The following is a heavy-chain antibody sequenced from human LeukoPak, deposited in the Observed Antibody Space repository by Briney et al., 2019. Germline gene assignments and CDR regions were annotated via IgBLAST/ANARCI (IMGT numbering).Heavy chain of an antibody. Sequence: AGGSLRLSCAASAFSFSDYWMTWVRQAPGKGLEWVSSISGSGDSTHYTDSVKGRFTISRDNSRNTVYLQMNSLRAEDTALYYCAKVLVSGYYYDYWGQGTLVTVSS. J-gene: IGHJ4*02. CDR3: AKVLVSGYYYDY. V-gene: IGHV3-23*01. CDR1: AFSFSDYW. D-gene: IGHD3-22*01. CDR2: ISGSGDST.